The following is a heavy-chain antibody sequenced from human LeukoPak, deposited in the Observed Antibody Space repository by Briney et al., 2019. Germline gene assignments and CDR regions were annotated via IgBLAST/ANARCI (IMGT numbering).Heavy chain of an antibody. CDR2: IYHSGRT. CDR1: GYSISSGYY. V-gene: IGHV4-38-2*02. D-gene: IGHD6-13*01. J-gene: IGHJ6*03. CDR3: SRVRAAAHYMDV. Sequence: PSETLSLTCTVSGYSISSGYYWGWIRQPPGKGLEWIGSIYHSGRTYYNPSLKSRVTISVDTSKNQFSLKLSSVTAADTAVYYRSRVRAAAHYMDVWGKGTTVTVSS.